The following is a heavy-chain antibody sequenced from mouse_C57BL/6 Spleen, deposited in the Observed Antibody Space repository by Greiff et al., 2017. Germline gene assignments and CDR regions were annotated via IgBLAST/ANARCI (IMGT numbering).Heavy chain of an antibody. CDR3: ARDPGSRAMDY. D-gene: IGHD1-1*01. CDR2: IYPGSGNT. CDR1: GYSFTSYY. V-gene: IGHV1-66*01. Sequence: VQLQESGAELVKPGASVKISCKASGYSFTSYYIHWVKQRPGQGLEWIGWIYPGSGNTKYNEKFKGKATLTADTSSSTAYMQLSSLTSEDSAVYYCARDPGSRAMDYWGQGTSVTVSS. J-gene: IGHJ4*01.